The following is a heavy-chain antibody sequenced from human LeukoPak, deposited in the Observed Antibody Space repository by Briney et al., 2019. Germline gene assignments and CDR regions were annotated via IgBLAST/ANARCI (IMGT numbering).Heavy chain of an antibody. CDR2: INHSGST. Sequence: RTSGTLSLTCAVYGGSFSGYYWSWIRQPPGKGLEWIGEINHSGSTNYNPSLKSRVTISVDTSKNQFSLKLSSVTAADTAVYYCARGRKRCSSTSCYRRNWFDPWGQGTLVTVSS. CDR3: ARGRKRCSSTSCYRRNWFDP. V-gene: IGHV4-34*01. CDR1: GGSFSGYY. J-gene: IGHJ5*02. D-gene: IGHD2-2*02.